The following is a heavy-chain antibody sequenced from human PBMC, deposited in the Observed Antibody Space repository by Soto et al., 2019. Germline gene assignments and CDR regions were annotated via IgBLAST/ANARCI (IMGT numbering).Heavy chain of an antibody. Sequence: GGSLRLSCAASGFTFDNYAMHWVRQAPGKGLEWVSGISWNSNTIAYADSVKGRFTISRDNAKNSLYLQMNNLRVDDTAVYYCARAYLGRLPRRADYYYAMDVWGRGTTVTVSS. D-gene: IGHD1-26*01. V-gene: IGHV3-9*01. CDR1: GFTFDNYA. CDR3: ARAYLGRLPRRADYYYAMDV. CDR2: ISWNSNTI. J-gene: IGHJ6*02.